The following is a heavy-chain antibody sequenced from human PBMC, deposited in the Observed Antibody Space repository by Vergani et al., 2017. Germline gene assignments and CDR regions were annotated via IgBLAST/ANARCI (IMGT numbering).Heavy chain of an antibody. CDR2: LTGGGGST. CDR1: GFTFSTYA. V-gene: IGHV3-23*01. D-gene: IGHD1-26*01. J-gene: IGHJ5*01. Sequence: EVQLLESGGSLKQPGGSVRLSCAASGFTFSTYAMHWVRQAPGKGVDWVSALTGGGGSTYYADSFKGRFIISRDNSRDTLYLQMNSLRPEDTATYYCLKNAGSYENCFDSWGQGTLVTVSS. CDR3: LKNAGSYENCFDS.